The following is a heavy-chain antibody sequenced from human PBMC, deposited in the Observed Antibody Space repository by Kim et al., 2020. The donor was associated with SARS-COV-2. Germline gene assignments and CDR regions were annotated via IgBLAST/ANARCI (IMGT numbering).Heavy chain of an antibody. CDR1: GFTFSSYA. CDR3: AKSVASGGYFYDSGGDY. Sequence: GGSLRLSCAASGFTFSSYAMSWVRQAPGKGLEWVSAVSGSGVHTYLADSVKGRFTISRDNSRNTVHLQMNSLRAEDTAVYHCAKSVASGGYFYDSGGDY. D-gene: IGHD3-22*01. CDR2: VSGSGVHT. V-gene: IGHV3-23*01. J-gene: IGHJ4*01.